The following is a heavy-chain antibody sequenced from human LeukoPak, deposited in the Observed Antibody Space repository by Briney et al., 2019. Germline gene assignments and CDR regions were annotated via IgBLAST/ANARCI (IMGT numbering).Heavy chain of an antibody. D-gene: IGHD2-8*02. J-gene: IGHJ4*02. CDR1: GYTFTNYY. V-gene: IGHV1-46*01. Sequence: ASVKVSSKASGYTFTNYYMHWVRQAPGQGLEWMGLINPTGTSTNYAQKFRGRVTMTRDTSTTTVYMELSSLRSEDTAVYYCAREESGGYFDYWGQGTLVTVSS. CDR3: AREESGGYFDY. CDR2: INPTGTST.